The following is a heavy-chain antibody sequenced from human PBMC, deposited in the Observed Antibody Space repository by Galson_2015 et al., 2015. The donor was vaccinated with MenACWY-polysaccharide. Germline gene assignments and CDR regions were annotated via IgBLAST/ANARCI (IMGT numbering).Heavy chain of an antibody. Sequence: SLRLSCAASGFSFSRYWMHWVRQAPGKGLMWVSRINRDGSNTDYADSVKGRFTISRDNAKNTLFLQMNSLRAEDTAVYYCARGITSSNWGQGTLVTVSS. D-gene: IGHD6-6*01. CDR2: INRDGSNT. CDR3: ARGITSSN. V-gene: IGHV3-74*01. J-gene: IGHJ4*02. CDR1: GFSFSRYW.